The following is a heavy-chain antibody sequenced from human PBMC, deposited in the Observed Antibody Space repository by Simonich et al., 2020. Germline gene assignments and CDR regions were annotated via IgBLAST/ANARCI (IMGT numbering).Heavy chain of an antibody. Sequence: EVQLVESGGGLVQPGGSLRLSCAASGFTFSSYEMNWVRQAPGKGLEWVSYISSSGSTIYYADSVKGRFTSSRDNAKNSLYLQMNSLRAEDTAVYYCARHYYGDYYFDYWGQGTLVTVSS. V-gene: IGHV3-48*03. CDR2: ISSSGSTI. CDR1: GFTFSSYE. D-gene: IGHD4-17*01. J-gene: IGHJ4*02. CDR3: ARHYYGDYYFDY.